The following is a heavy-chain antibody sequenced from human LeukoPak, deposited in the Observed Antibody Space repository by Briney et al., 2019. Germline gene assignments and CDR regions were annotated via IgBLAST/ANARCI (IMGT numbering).Heavy chain of an antibody. V-gene: IGHV1-69*13. Sequence: GASVKVSCKASGGTFSSYAISWVRQAPGQGLEWMGGIIPIFGTANYAQKFQGRVTITAEESTSTAYMELSSLRSEDTAVYYCARVAAAAGTVWFDPWGQGTLVTVSS. CDR2: IIPIFGTA. D-gene: IGHD6-13*01. CDR3: ARVAAAAGTVWFDP. CDR1: GGTFSSYA. J-gene: IGHJ5*02.